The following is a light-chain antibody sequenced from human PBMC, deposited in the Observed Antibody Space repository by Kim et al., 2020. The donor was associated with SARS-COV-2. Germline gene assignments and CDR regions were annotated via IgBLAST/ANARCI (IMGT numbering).Light chain of an antibody. CDR1: QGISSY. Sequence: SAPTGAIVSITCQASQGISSYLAWYQQKPTRAPKLLISAASTLQSGVPSRFSRSGSGTDFTLSISCLLSVDFATYYCQQYYSLYTFGQGTKLEI. CDR3: QQYYSLYT. J-gene: IGKJ2*01. CDR2: AAS. V-gene: IGKV1-8*01.